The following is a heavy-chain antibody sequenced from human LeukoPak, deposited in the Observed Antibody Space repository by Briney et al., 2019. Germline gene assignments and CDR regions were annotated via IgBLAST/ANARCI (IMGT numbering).Heavy chain of an antibody. CDR1: GFTFSSYS. Sequence: GGSLRLSCAASGFTFSSYSINWVRQAPGKGLEWVSYISSSSSTIYYADSVKGRFTISRDNAKNSLYLQMNSLRAEDTAVYYCARGSGYYYYYMDVWGKGTTVTVSS. CDR3: ARGSGYYYYYMDV. J-gene: IGHJ6*03. CDR2: ISSSSSTI. V-gene: IGHV3-48*01.